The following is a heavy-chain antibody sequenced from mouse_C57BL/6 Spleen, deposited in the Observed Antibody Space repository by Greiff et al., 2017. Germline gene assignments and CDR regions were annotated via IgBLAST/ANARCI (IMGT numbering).Heavy chain of an antibody. CDR1: GYAFTNYL. J-gene: IGHJ3*01. Sequence: VQLQQSGAELVRPGTSVKVSCKASGYAFTNYLIEWVKQRPGQGLEWIGVINPGSGGTNYNEKFKGKATLTADKSSSTAYMQLSSLTSEDSAVYFWAGNSLACFAYWAKGLWSLSLQ. V-gene: IGHV1-54*01. CDR2: INPGSGGT. CDR3: AGNSLACFAY.